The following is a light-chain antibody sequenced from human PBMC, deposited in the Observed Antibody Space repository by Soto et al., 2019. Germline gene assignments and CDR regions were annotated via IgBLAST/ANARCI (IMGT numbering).Light chain of an antibody. CDR3: QQYNSWPPLT. J-gene: IGKJ4*01. CDR2: GAS. V-gene: IGKV3-15*01. Sequence: EIVMTQSPATLSVSPGDRATLSCSASQSVSSNLACYQQKPGRAPRLLIYGASTRANGIPAWFSGSGSGTEFSLTISSLQSEDLAVYYCQQYNSWPPLTFGGGTKVEIK. CDR1: QSVSSN.